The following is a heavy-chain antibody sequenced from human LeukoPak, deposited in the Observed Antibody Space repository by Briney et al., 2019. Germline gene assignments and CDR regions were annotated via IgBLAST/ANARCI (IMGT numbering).Heavy chain of an antibody. CDR3: AKPPKRTPSDY. J-gene: IGHJ4*02. V-gene: IGHV3-23*01. CDR2: ISGSGGST. Sequence: GPSPRLSCAASGPTSISYAMSWVRPAPGKGLEWVSAISGSGGSTYYADSVKGRFTISRDNSKNTLYLQMNSLRAEDTAVYYCAKPPKRTPSDYWGQGTLVTVSS. CDR1: GPTSISYA. D-gene: IGHD6-25*01.